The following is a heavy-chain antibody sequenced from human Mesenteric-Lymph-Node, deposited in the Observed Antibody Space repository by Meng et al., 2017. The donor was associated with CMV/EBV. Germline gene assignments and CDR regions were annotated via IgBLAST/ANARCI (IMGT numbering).Heavy chain of an antibody. V-gene: IGHV1-18*04. CDR2: ISAYNGNT. D-gene: IGHD2-2*02. Sequence: ASVKVSCKASGYTFTGYYMHWVRQAPGQGLEWMGWISAYNGNTNYAQKLQGRVTMTTDTSTSTAYMELRSLRSDDTAVYYCATLGYCSSTSCYSKNYYGMDVWGQGTTVTVSS. CDR3: ATLGYCSSTSCYSKNYYGMDV. J-gene: IGHJ6*02. CDR1: GYTFTGYY.